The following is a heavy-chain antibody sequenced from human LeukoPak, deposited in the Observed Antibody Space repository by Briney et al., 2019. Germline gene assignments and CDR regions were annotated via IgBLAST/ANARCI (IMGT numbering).Heavy chain of an antibody. Sequence: SVKVSCKASGGTFSSYAISWVRQAPGQGLEWMGGIIPIFGTANYAQKFQGRVTITADESTSTAYMELSSLRSEDTAVYYCARVPRGDRAFDIWGQGTMVTVSS. D-gene: IGHD2-21*01. V-gene: IGHV1-69*13. CDR2: IIPIFGTA. CDR3: ARVPRGDRAFDI. J-gene: IGHJ3*02. CDR1: GGTFSSYA.